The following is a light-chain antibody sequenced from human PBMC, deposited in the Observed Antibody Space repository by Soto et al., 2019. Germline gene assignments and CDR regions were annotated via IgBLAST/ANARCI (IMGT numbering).Light chain of an antibody. Sequence: DIQMTQSPSTLSASVGDRVTITCRASQSISSSLAWYQHQPGKAPKLLIYDASSLQVAVPSRFSGGGSGTEFTLTISSLQPDDCATYYCQQYNSYYRTFGQGTKVDIK. CDR1: QSISSS. J-gene: IGKJ1*01. V-gene: IGKV1-5*01. CDR2: DAS. CDR3: QQYNSYYRT.